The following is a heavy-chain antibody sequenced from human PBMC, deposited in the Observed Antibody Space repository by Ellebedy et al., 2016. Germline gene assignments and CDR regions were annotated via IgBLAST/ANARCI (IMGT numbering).Heavy chain of an antibody. CDR1: GFTFSTFF. D-gene: IGHD4-17*01. J-gene: IGHJ4*02. Sequence: GGSLRLSXAASGFTFSTFFMTWVRQAPGKGLEWFSTISGDGDSTYFADSVKGRFTISRDNSKNTVYLQMNRLRAEDTAVYYCRQGHYANYWGQGTLVTVSS. CDR3: RQGHYANY. CDR2: ISGDGDST. V-gene: IGHV3-23*01.